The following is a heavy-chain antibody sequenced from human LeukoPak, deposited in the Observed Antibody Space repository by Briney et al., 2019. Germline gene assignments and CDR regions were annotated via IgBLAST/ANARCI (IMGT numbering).Heavy chain of an antibody. V-gene: IGHV3-33*01. D-gene: IGHD2-2*01. CDR1: GFTFSSYG. CDR3: AREYCSSTSCYEPPLSASGPAVDY. CDR2: IWYDGSNK. J-gene: IGHJ4*02. Sequence: PGRSLRLSCAASGFTFSSYGMHWVRQAPGKGLEWVAVIWYDGSNKYYADSVKGRFTISRDNSKNTLYLQMNSLRAEDTAVYCCAREYCSSTSCYEPPLSASGPAVDYWGQGTLVTVSS.